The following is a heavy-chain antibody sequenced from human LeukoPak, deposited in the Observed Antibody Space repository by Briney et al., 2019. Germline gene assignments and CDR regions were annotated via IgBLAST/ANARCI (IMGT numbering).Heavy chain of an antibody. J-gene: IGHJ4*02. CDR3: ARSHDHLWGNYPDY. V-gene: IGHV4/OR15-8*01. CDR1: GGSIDSTNW. D-gene: IGHD3-16*02. Sequence: SETLSLTCDVSGGSIDSTNWWNWVRQPPGKGLEWIGEIHHDGRINYNPSLKSRVTLSVDKSKDQFSLRLNSVTAADTAMYYCARSHDHLWGNYPDYWGQGTLVTVSS. CDR2: IHHDGRI.